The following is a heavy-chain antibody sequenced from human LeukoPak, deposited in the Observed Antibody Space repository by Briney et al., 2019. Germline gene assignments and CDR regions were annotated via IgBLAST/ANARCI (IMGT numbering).Heavy chain of an antibody. CDR3: ARGTVPYYYYYGMDV. Sequence: SETLSLTCTVSGGSISSYYWSWIRQPPGKGLEWIGYIYYSGSTNYSPSLKSRVTISVDTSKNQFSLKLSSVTAADTAVYYCARGTVPYYYYYGMDVWGQGTTVTVSS. V-gene: IGHV4-59*01. J-gene: IGHJ6*02. D-gene: IGHD4-17*01. CDR2: IYYSGST. CDR1: GGSISSYY.